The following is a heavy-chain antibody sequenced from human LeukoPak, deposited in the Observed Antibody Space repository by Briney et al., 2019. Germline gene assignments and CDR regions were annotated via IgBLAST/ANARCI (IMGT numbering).Heavy chain of an antibody. CDR1: GFTFSTYW. D-gene: IGHD2-2*01. V-gene: IGHV3-7*01. CDR2: IKQDGSDK. CDR3: ARVLPVASRDY. Sequence: GGSLRLSCAASGFTFSTYWTSWVRQAPGKGLEGVANIKQDGSDKFYVDSVKGRFTISRDNAKNSMYLQMNSLRAEDTAVYYCARVLPVASRDYWGQGTLVTVSS. J-gene: IGHJ4*02.